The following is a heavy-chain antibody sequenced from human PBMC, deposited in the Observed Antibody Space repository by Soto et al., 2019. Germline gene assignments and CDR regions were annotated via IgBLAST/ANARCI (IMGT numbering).Heavy chain of an antibody. J-gene: IGHJ6*02. CDR3: AREKGAYCSSTSCSNYYGMDV. CDR2: IYYSGST. CDR1: GGSISSGGYY. V-gene: IGHV4-31*03. Sequence: SETLSLTCTVSGGSISSGGYYWSWIRQHPGKGLEWIGYIYYSGSTYYNPSLKSRVTISVDTSKNQFSLKLSSVTAADTAVYFCAREKGAYCSSTSCSNYYGMDVWGQGITVTVSS. D-gene: IGHD2-2*01.